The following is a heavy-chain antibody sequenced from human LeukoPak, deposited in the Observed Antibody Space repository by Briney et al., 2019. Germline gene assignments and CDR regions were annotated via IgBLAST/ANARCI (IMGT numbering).Heavy chain of an antibody. CDR1: GGSISSYY. CDR2: IYTSGST. CDR3: ARDQVAVAGTMGFDY. V-gene: IGHV4-4*07. J-gene: IGHJ4*02. Sequence: PSETLSLTCTVSGGSISSYYWSWIRQPAGKGLEWIGRIYTSGSTNCNPSLKSRVTMSVDTSKNQFSLKLSSVTAADTAVYYCARDQVAVAGTMGFDYWGQGTLVTVSS. D-gene: IGHD6-19*01.